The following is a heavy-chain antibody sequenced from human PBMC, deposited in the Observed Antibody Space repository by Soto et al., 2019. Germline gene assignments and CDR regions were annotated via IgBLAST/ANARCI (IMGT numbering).Heavy chain of an antibody. CDR3: TRYDAGYSGYDSPQPFDP. Sequence: GGSLRLSCAASGFTFSGSAMHWVRQASGKGLEWVGRIRSKANSYATAYAASVKGRFTISRDDSKNTAYLQMNSLKTEDTAVYYCTRYDAGYSGYDSPQPFDPWGQGTLVTVSS. J-gene: IGHJ5*02. CDR1: GFTFSGSA. D-gene: IGHD5-12*01. CDR2: IRSKANSYAT. V-gene: IGHV3-73*01.